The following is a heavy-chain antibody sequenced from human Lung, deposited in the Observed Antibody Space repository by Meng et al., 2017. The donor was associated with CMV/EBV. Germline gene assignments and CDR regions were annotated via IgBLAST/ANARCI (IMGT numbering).Heavy chain of an antibody. V-gene: IGHV2-26*01. D-gene: IGHD3-3*01. CDR3: VRGLADYDCWSGYYNYYGLDV. CDR1: GFPLSNARMG. J-gene: IGHJ6*01. CDR2: IFSNDEK. Sequence: SGPXLAXPTETLTLTCTVSGFPLSNARMGVSWIRQPPGKSLEWHAHIFSNDEKTYSTSLKSRLTISKDTSKSQVVLTMTNMDPVDTATYYCVRGLADYDCWSGYYNYYGLDVWXQGTTVTVSS.